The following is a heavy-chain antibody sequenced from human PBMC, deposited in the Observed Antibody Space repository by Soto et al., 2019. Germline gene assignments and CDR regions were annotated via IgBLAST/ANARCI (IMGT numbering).Heavy chain of an antibody. J-gene: IGHJ4*02. CDR2: IYYSGST. D-gene: IGHD4-17*01. CDR1: AGSISSGDYY. Sequence: SETLSLTCTVSAGSISSGDYYWSWIRQPPGKGLEWIGYIYYSGSTYYNPPLKSRVTISVDTSKNQFSLKLSSVTAADTAVYYCASDNSLDYGDFAFDYWGQGTLVTVSS. V-gene: IGHV4-30-4*01. CDR3: ASDNSLDYGDFAFDY.